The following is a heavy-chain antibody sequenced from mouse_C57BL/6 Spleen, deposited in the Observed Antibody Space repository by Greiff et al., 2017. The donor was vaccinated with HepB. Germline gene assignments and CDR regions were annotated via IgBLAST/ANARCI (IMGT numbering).Heavy chain of an antibody. Sequence: QVQLQQPGAELVKPGASVKLSCKASGYTFTSYWMQWVKQRPGQGLEWIGEIDPSDSYTNYNQKFKGKATLTVDTSSSTAYMQLSSLTSEDSAVYYCARALLLLRGWYFDVWGTGTTVTVSS. CDR2: IDPSDSYT. CDR1: GYTFTSYW. J-gene: IGHJ1*03. D-gene: IGHD1-1*01. CDR3: ARALLLLRGWYFDV. V-gene: IGHV1-50*01.